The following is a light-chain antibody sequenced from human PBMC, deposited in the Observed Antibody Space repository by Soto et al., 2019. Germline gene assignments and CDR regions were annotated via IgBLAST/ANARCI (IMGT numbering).Light chain of an antibody. J-gene: IGKJ1*01. V-gene: IGKV3-15*01. CDR3: QQYNNWPGT. Sequence: EIVMTQSPATLSVSPGGRATLSFRASQSISDTLAWYQQKPGQAPRLLIYGASTRAPGFPARFSGSGSGTDFTLTISSLQSEDFAVYYCQQYNNWPGTFGQGTKVDI. CDR2: GAS. CDR1: QSISDT.